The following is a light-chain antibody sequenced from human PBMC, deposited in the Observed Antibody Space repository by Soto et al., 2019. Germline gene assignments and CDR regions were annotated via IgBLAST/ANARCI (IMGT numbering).Light chain of an antibody. CDR2: GAS. V-gene: IGKV3-15*01. CDR3: QQYNNWPPLT. CDR1: QSVTTN. Sequence: EIVMTQSPATLSVSPGESATLSCRSSQSVTTNLAWYQHKPGQAPGLLIYGASTRATGIPARFSGSGSGTEFTLTISGLQSEDFAVYYCQQYNNWPPLTFGGGTKVDIK. J-gene: IGKJ4*01.